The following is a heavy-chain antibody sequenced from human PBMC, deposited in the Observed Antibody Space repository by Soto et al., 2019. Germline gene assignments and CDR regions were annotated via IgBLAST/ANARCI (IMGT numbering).Heavy chain of an antibody. CDR2: IYYSGIT. J-gene: IGHJ4*02. CDR3: ARHGSN. Sequence: QLQLQESGPGLVNPSETLSLTCTVSGVSISNSSYYWGWIRRPPGKGLEWIGTIYYSGITYYTPSLKSRVTISVDTSKNQFSLKLTAVTAADTAVYYCARHGSNWGQGTLVTVSS. V-gene: IGHV4-39*01. CDR1: GVSISNSSYY.